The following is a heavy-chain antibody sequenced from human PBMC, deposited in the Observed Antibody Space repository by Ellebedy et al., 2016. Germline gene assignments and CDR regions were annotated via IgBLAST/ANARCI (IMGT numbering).Heavy chain of an antibody. CDR1: GFNLTTYG. Sequence: GGSLRLSCAASGFNLTTYGVYWVRQAPGKGLEWVALMFYDGSSKYYADFVRGRFSMSRDNFKNTLYLQLNSLRVEDTAVYYCARDMGAFDASDIWGQGTKVTVSS. CDR3: ARDMGAFDASDI. CDR2: MFYDGSSK. J-gene: IGHJ3*02. V-gene: IGHV3-33*07. D-gene: IGHD1-26*01.